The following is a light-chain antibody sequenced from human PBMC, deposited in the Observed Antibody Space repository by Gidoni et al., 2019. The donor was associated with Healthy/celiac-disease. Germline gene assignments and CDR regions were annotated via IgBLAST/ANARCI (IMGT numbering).Light chain of an antibody. J-gene: IGKJ1*01. V-gene: IGKV1-39*01. CDR3: QHTGT. CDR2: AAS. Sequence: DILMTQSPPSLSAPVGDRVTITCRASQSISTYLNWYQRKPGTAPKLLIYAASSLQSGVPSRFRGSGSGTHFTLTINRLQPEDVATYYCQHTGTFGQGTKVEIK. CDR1: QSISTY.